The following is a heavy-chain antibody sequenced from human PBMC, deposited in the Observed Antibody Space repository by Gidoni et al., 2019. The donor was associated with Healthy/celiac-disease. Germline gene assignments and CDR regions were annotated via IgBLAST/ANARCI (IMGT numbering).Heavy chain of an antibody. CDR2: IYYSGST. D-gene: IGHD3-3*01. Sequence: QVQLQESCPGLVKPSQTLSLTCTVSGGHICSGCYYWSWIRPHPGKGLEWIGYIYYSGSTYYNPSLKSRVTISVDTSKNQFSLKLRSVTAADTAVYYCARGQGYAFWTYGMDVWGQGTTVTVSS. V-gene: IGHV4-31*03. CDR1: GGHICSGCYY. CDR3: ARGQGYAFWTYGMDV. J-gene: IGHJ6*02.